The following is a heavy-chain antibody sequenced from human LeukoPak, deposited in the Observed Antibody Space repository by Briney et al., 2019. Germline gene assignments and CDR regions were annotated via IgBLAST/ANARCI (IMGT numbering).Heavy chain of an antibody. D-gene: IGHD6-19*01. CDR2: IYYSGST. CDR3: ARAPGYSSGWYLVAAFDI. CDR1: GGSINSYY. J-gene: IGHJ3*02. V-gene: IGHV4-59*01. Sequence: SETLSLTCTVSGGSINSYYWSWIRQPPGKGLEWIGYIYYSGSTNYNPSLKSRVTISVDTSKNQFSLKLSSVTAADTAVYYCARAPGYSSGWYLVAAFDIWGQGQWSPSLQ.